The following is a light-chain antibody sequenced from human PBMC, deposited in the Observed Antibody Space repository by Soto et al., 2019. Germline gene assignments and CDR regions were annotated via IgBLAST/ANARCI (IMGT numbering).Light chain of an antibody. CDR3: QQYGNSPQT. CDR1: QSVNSSY. Sequence: EIVFTQSPGTLSFSPGERVTLSCRASQSVNSSYLAWYQHKPGQAPRLLIYGASTRATGIPDRFSGSESGTDFTLTIARLEPGDFAVYYCQQYGNSPQTFGQGTKVDIK. J-gene: IGKJ1*01. V-gene: IGKV3-20*01. CDR2: GAS.